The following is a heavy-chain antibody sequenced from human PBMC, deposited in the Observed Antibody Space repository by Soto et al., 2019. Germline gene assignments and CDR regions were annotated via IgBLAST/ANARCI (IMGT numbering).Heavy chain of an antibody. CDR1: GFTFSNYA. Sequence: QVQLVESGGGVVQPGRSLRLSCAASGFTFSNYAMHWVRQGPGKALEWVAVISYDGRDKKYADSVNGRFTVSRDNSKNTRYLEMSSLRAEDTAIFYCAKDRTPVADYYFDYWGQGTLVTVSS. D-gene: IGHD6-19*01. V-gene: IGHV3-30*18. CDR2: ISYDGRDK. CDR3: AKDRTPVADYYFDY. J-gene: IGHJ4*02.